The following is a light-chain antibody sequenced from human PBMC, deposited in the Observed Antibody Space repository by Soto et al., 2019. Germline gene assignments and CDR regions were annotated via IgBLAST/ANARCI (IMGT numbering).Light chain of an antibody. V-gene: IGKV1-5*03. CDR2: KAS. Sequence: DIQMTQSPSTLSASVGDRVTITCRASQSISDWLAWYQQKPGKAPKLLIYKASGLESGVPSRFSGSGSRTEFTLTISSLQPDDYATYYCQQYSTYRTFGQGTKVEFK. CDR3: QQYSTYRT. CDR1: QSISDW. J-gene: IGKJ1*01.